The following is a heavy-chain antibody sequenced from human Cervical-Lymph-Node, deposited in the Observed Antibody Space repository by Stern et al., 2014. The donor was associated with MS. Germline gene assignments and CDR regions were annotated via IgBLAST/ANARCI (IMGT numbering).Heavy chain of an antibody. V-gene: IGHV4-39*01. J-gene: IGHJ6*02. CDR1: GGSISSSSYY. CDR2: IYYSGST. Sequence: QLQLQESGPGLVKPSETLSLTCTVSGGSISSSSYYWGWIRQPPGKGLEWIGSIYYSGSTYYNPSLKSRVTLSVDTSQNQVSLKLGSVTAADTAVYYCRWQHHYYYGMDVWGQGTTVTVSS. CDR3: RWQHHYYYGMDV. D-gene: IGHD2-15*01.